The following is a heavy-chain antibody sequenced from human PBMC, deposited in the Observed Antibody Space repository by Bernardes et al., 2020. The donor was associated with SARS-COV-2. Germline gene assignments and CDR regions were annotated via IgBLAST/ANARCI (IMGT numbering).Heavy chain of an antibody. CDR2: ISGSGGST. Sequence: GSLRLSCAASGFTFSSYAMSWVRQAPGKGLEWVSAISGSGGSTYYADSVKGRFTISRDNSKNTLYLQMNSLRAEDTAVYYCAKDLYCSGGSCYAVGDYWGQGTLVTVSS. V-gene: IGHV3-23*01. CDR1: GFTFSSYA. J-gene: IGHJ4*02. CDR3: AKDLYCSGGSCYAVGDY. D-gene: IGHD2-15*01.